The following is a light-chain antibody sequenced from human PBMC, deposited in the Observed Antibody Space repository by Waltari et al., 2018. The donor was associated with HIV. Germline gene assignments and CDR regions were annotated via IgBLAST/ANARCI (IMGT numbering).Light chain of an antibody. CDR3: ATWDDSLSGVE. Sequence: QSVLTQPPSASGTPGQRVIISCSGSSSNIGSYYVYWYQKFPGTTPKLLIYRNNERPSGVPDRFSGFKSGTSASLASSGLRSEDEADYYCATWDDSLSGVEFGGGTKLTVL. CDR1: SSNIGSYY. V-gene: IGLV1-47*01. J-gene: IGLJ2*01. CDR2: RNN.